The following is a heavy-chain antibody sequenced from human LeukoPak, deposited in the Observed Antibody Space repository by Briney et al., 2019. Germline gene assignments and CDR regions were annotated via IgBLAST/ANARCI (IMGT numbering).Heavy chain of an antibody. V-gene: IGHV4-59*12. CDR3: AREKVGATPSYYYYGMDV. Sequence: SETLSLTCTVSGGSISSYYWSWIRQPPGKGLEWIGYIYYSGSTNYNPSLKSRVTISVDTSKNQFSLKLSSVTAADTAVYYCAREKVGATPSYYYYGMDVWGQGTTVTVSS. J-gene: IGHJ6*02. CDR1: GGSISSYY. CDR2: IYYSGST. D-gene: IGHD1-26*01.